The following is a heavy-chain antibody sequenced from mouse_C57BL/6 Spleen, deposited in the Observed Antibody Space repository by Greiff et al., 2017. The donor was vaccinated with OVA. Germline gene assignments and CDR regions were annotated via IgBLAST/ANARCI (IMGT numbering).Heavy chain of an antibody. Sequence: EVMLVESEGGLVQPGSSMKLSCTASGFTFSDYYMAWVRQVPEKGLEWVANINYDGSSTYYLDSLKSRFIISRDHAKNILYLQMSSLKSEDTATYYCARVITTVGYFDYWGQGTTLTVSS. CDR3: ARVITTVGYFDY. CDR2: INYDGSST. V-gene: IGHV5-16*01. J-gene: IGHJ2*01. CDR1: GFTFSDYY. D-gene: IGHD1-1*01.